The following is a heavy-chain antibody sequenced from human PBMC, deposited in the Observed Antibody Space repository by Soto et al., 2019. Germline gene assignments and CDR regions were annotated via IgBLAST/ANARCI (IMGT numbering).Heavy chain of an antibody. CDR1: GFTFSNAW. D-gene: IGHD5-18*01. CDR2: IKSKTDGGTT. CDR3: TTENVWLQLWLRGVY. Sequence: SGGSLRLSCAASGFTFSNAWMSWVRQAPGKGLEWVGRIKSKTDGGTTDYDAPVKGRFTISRDDSKNTLYLQMNSLKTEDTAVYYCTTENVWLQLWLRGVYWGQGTLVTVSS. V-gene: IGHV3-15*01. J-gene: IGHJ4*02.